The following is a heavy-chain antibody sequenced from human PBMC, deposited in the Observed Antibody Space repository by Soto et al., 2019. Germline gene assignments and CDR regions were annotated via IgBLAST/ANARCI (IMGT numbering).Heavy chain of an antibody. CDR2: VSYSGSA. Sequence: PSETLSLTCTVSGDSITSSDYYCNWIRQPPGKGLEWIGYVSYSGSAYYNPSLKSRVSISLDTSKNQFSLKLSSLTAADTAVYYCDRAVTPATGMDVWGQGTTVTVSS. J-gene: IGHJ6*02. D-gene: IGHD4-4*01. CDR1: GDSITSSDYY. CDR3: DRAVTPATGMDV. V-gene: IGHV4-30-4*01.